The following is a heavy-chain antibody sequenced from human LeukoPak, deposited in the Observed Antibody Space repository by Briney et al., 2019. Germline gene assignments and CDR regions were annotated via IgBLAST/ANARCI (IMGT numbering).Heavy chain of an antibody. D-gene: IGHD5-24*01. CDR2: ISWNSGSI. CDR1: GFTFDDYA. J-gene: IGHJ4*02. V-gene: IGHV3-9*01. Sequence: GGSLRLSCAASGFTFDDYAMHWVRQAPGKGLEWVSGISWNSGSIGYADSVKGRFTISRDNAKNSLYLQMNSLRAGDTAVYYCARTIEMATISYFDYWGQGTLVTVSS. CDR3: ARTIEMATISYFDY.